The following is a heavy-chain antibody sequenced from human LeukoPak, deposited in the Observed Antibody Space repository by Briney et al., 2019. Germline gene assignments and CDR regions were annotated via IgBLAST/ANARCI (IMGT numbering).Heavy chain of an antibody. D-gene: IGHD4-17*01. V-gene: IGHV3-13*01. CDR1: GFTFYNYD. Sequence: GGSLRLSCAASGFTFYNYDMHWVRHAPGKGLEWVSHIGTGTDTHYSGSVRGRFTISRENAKNSLYLHMNSLRAGDTAIYYCARDRRADYGRNDDAFDIWGQGTMVTV. J-gene: IGHJ3*02. CDR2: IGTGTDT. CDR3: ARDRRADYGRNDDAFDI.